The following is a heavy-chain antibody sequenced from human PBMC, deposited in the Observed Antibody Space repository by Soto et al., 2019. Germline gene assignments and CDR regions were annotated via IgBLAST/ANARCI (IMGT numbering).Heavy chain of an antibody. Sequence: HVQLVQSGGELKKPGASVKVSCNTSGYTFTTYFITWVRQAPGQGLAWMGWISPHNGNTNDAEKFQGRVTMTADTITKTAYMELRNLRVDDTAVYYCARDTGNSFDYWGQGTPVTVSS. CDR1: GYTFTTYF. J-gene: IGHJ4*02. CDR2: ISPHNGNT. CDR3: ARDTGNSFDY. V-gene: IGHV1-18*01.